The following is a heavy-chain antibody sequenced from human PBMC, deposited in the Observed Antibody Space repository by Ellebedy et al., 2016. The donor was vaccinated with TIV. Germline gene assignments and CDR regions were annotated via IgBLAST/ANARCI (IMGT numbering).Heavy chain of an antibody. V-gene: IGHV1-2*02. CDR2: INPNSGGT. J-gene: IGHJ3*02. CDR3: ARWETYYYDSSAEKHAFDI. Sequence: ASVKVSXXASGYTFTGYYMHWVRQAPGQGLEWMGWINPNSGGTNYAQKFQGRVTMTRDTSISTAYMELSRLRSDDTAVYYCARWETYYYDSSAEKHAFDIWGQGTMVTVSS. CDR1: GYTFTGYY. D-gene: IGHD3-22*01.